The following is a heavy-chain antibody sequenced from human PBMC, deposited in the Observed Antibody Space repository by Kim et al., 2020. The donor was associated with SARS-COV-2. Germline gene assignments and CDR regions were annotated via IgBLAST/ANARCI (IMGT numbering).Heavy chain of an antibody. CDR3: ARGRVNVWFDC. CDR2: ISESGSNT. CDR1: GFTLKIHA. J-gene: IGHJ4*02. V-gene: IGHV3-23*01. D-gene: IGHD2-21*01. Sequence: GGSLRLSCVASGFTLKIHAVSWVRQAPGKALEWVSSISESGSNTYYADSVKGRFTISRDNSKNTVYLQMDSLRADDTAVYYCARGRVNVWFDCWGQGTPV.